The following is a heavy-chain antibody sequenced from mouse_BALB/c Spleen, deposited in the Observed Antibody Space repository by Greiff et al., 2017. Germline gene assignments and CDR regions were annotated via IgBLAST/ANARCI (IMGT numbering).Heavy chain of an antibody. CDR1: GYSFTGYY. V-gene: IGHV1-26*01. CDR3: ARVIYYYGSSYPDY. D-gene: IGHD1-1*01. Sequence: EVQLQQSGPELVKPGASVKISCKASGYSFTGYYMHWVKQSHVKSLEWIGRINPYNGATSYNQNFKDKASLTVDKSSSTAYMELHSLTSEDSAVYYCARVIYYYGSSYPDYWGQGTTLTVSS. CDR2: INPYNGAT. J-gene: IGHJ2*01.